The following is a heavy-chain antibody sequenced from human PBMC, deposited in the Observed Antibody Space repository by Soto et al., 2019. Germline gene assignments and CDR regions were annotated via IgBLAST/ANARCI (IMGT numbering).Heavy chain of an antibody. CDR3: ARGRGKWEPLTLPFDI. CDR1: GYTFTSYD. J-gene: IGHJ3*02. D-gene: IGHD1-26*01. V-gene: IGHV1-8*01. Sequence: QVQLVQSGAEVKKPGASVKVSCKASGYTFTSYDINWVRQATGQGLEWMGWMNPNSGNTGYAQKFQGRVTMTRNTSISTAYMELSSLRSEDTAVYYCARGRGKWEPLTLPFDIWGQGTMVTVSS. CDR2: MNPNSGNT.